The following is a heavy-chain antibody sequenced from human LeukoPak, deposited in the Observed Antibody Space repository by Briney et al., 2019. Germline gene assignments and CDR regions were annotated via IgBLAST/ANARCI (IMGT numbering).Heavy chain of an antibody. CDR3: AKVKVVGYSTFDY. J-gene: IGHJ4*02. CDR2: IKSKTDGGTT. CDR1: GFTFSNAW. Sequence: GGSLRLSCAASGFTFSNAWMSWVRQAPGKGLEWVGRIKSKTDGGTTDYAAPVKGRFTISRDDSKNTLYLQMNSLKTEDTAVYYCAKVKVVGYSTFDYWGQGALVTVSS. D-gene: IGHD2-8*01. V-gene: IGHV3-15*01.